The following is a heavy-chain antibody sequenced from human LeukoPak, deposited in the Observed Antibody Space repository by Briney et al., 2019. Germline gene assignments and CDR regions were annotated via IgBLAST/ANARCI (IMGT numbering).Heavy chain of an antibody. J-gene: IGHJ3*02. CDR2: ISSDGSNE. Sequence: GGSLRLSCAAPGFNFSNSAMNWVRQAPGKGLEWVAVISSDGSNEYYADSVRGRFTISRDNAKNTLYPQMNSLRAEDTAMYYCAKDFVVVPAAIVSGKNDAFDIWGRGTMVTVSS. CDR1: GFNFSNSA. V-gene: IGHV3-30-3*01. CDR3: AKDFVVVPAAIVSGKNDAFDI. D-gene: IGHD2-2*01.